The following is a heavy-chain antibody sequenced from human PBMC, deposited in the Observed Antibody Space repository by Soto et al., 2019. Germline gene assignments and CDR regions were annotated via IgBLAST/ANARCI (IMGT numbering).Heavy chain of an antibody. CDR1: GDSVSSNSAA. J-gene: IGHJ4*02. CDR2: TYYRSKWYN. Sequence: SQTLSLTCAISGDSVSSNSAAWNWIRQSPSRGLEWLGRTYYRSKWYNDYAVSVKSRININPDTSKNQFSLQLNSVTYEATAVDDCVRQNGLSFDYWGQGTLVTVSS. D-gene: IGHD2-8*01. V-gene: IGHV6-1*01. CDR3: VRQNGLSFDY.